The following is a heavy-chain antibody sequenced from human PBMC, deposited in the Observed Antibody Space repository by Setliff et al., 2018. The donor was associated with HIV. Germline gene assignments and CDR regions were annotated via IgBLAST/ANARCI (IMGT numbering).Heavy chain of an antibody. Sequence: PSETLSLTCTVSGDSISSSNYYWGWIRQPPGEGLEWIGTIYYNGNTYYNPSLKSRVTISVDTSKDQFSLNLTSVSAADTAVYYCARHPAVAGLGAGLFYGMDVWGQGTMVTVSS. J-gene: IGHJ6*02. CDR1: GDSISSSNYY. V-gene: IGHV4-39*01. CDR3: ARHPAVAGLGAGLFYGMDV. D-gene: IGHD6-19*01. CDR2: IYYNGNT.